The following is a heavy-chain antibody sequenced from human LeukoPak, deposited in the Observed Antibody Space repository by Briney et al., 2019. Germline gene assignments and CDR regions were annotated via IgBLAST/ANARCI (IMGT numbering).Heavy chain of an antibody. CDR1: GGSISSYH. D-gene: IGHD1-1*01. V-gene: IGHV4-59*01. CDR2: ISYSGST. J-gene: IGHJ5*02. CDR3: AREGTAGTNLNWFDP. Sequence: SETLSLTCTVSGGSISSYHWSWIRQPPGKGLEWIGYISYSGSTNFNPSLKSRVTISVDTSKNQFSLKLSSVTAADTAVYYCAREGTAGTNLNWFDPWGQGTLVTVSS.